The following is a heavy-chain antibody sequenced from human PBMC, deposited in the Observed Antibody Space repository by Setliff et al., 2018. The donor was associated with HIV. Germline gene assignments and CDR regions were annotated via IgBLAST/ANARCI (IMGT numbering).Heavy chain of an antibody. J-gene: IGHJ3*02. Sequence: PSETLSLTCTVSGGPMSGYYWSWLRQSPVKGLEWIGYIYSSGTTNYNPSFKSRVTISLDTSRNQFSLKLGSVTAADTAMYYCAREHCSGGSCNGFDIWGQGTMVTVS. D-gene: IGHD2-15*01. V-gene: IGHV4-4*09. CDR3: AREHCSGGSCNGFDI. CDR1: GGPMSGYY. CDR2: IYSSGTT.